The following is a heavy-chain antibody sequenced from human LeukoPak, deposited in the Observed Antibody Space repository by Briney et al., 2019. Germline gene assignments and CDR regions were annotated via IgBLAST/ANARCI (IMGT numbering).Heavy chain of an antibody. CDR1: GGSFSGYY. Sequence: SETLSLTCAVYGGSFSGYYWSWIRQPPGKGLEWIGEINHSGSTNYNPSLKSRVTISVDTSKNPFSLKLSSVTAADTAVYYCARGKAQRLYYYGMDVWGKGTTVTVSS. J-gene: IGHJ6*04. CDR2: INHSGST. CDR3: ARGKAQRLYYYGMDV. D-gene: IGHD2-2*01. V-gene: IGHV4-34*01.